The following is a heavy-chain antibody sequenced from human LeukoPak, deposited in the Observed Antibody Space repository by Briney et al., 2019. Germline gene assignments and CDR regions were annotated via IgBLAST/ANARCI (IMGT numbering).Heavy chain of an antibody. J-gene: IGHJ3*02. D-gene: IGHD5/OR15-5a*01. CDR3: ARSRSVYEADACDI. CDR1: GFAFSNYA. V-gene: IGHV3-23*01. CDR2: FTGRGGNK. Sequence: GGSLRLSCAASGFAFSNYAVSWVRQPPGKGLEWVSSFTGRGGNKYYTDSVKGRFTISTDNSKTTLFLQMNNLRAEDTAVYYCARSRSVYEADACDIRGQGTTVTVSS.